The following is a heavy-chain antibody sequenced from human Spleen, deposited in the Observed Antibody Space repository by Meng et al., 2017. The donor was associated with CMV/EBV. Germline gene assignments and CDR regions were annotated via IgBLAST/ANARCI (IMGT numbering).Heavy chain of an antibody. CDR3: ARRVPAYYFDY. CDR2: ISSSTYYK. CDR1: GFTFSNFS. V-gene: IGHV3-21*04. J-gene: IGHJ4*02. Sequence: GGSLRLSCAASGFTFSNFSMIWVRQAPGKGLEYVSSISSSTYYKYYADSVKGRLTISRDNSKNTLNLQMNSLRAEDTAVYFCARRVPAYYFDYWRQGTLDTVSS.